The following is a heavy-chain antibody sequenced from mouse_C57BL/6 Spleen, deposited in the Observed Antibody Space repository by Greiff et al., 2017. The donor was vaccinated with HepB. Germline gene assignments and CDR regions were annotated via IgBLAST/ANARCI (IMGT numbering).Heavy chain of an antibody. CDR3: ARALLWGGYYFDY. Sequence: EVQLVESGGGLVKPGGSLKLSCAASGFTFSSYAMSWVRQTPEKRLEWVATISDGGSYTYYPDNVKGRFTISRDNAKNNLYLQMSHLKSEDTAMYYCARALLWGGYYFDYWGQGTTLTVSS. V-gene: IGHV5-4*01. J-gene: IGHJ2*01. D-gene: IGHD2-1*01. CDR2: ISDGGSYT. CDR1: GFTFSSYA.